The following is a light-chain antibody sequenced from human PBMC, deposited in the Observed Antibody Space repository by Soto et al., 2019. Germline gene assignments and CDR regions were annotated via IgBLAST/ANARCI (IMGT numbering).Light chain of an antibody. CDR3: QQANSFPLS. CDR1: QGIANW. V-gene: IGKV1-12*01. Sequence: DIQMTQSPSSVSASVGDRVTITCRASQGIANWLAWYQQKPGKAPKLLIYTASTLQSGVPSRFSGSASGTDFSLTISSLQPEDFATYYCQQANSFPLSFSGGTKVEIK. J-gene: IGKJ4*01. CDR2: TAS.